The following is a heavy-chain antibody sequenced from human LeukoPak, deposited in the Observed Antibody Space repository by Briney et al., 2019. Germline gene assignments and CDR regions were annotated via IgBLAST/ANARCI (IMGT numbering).Heavy chain of an antibody. J-gene: IGHJ3*02. D-gene: IGHD3-16*01. CDR3: ASGYVLSGDAFDI. CDR2: IYHSGRT. Sequence: SETLSLTCTVSGYSISSGYYWGWIRQPPGKGLEWIGSIYHSGRTFYNPSLKSRVTISVDTSKNQFSLKLTSVTAADTAVYYCASGYVLSGDAFDIWGQGTMVTVSS. V-gene: IGHV4-38-2*02. CDR1: GYSISSGYY.